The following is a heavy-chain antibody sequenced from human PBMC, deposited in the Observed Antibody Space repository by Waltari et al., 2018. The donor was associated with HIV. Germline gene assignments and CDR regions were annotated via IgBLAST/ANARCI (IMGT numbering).Heavy chain of an antibody. J-gene: IGHJ6*02. Sequence: HLQLQESGPSLLKPSETLSLSCSVSGRPVENRDALWGWFRQPPGKSLEWIVSISSGGNIYHNHTLKSRISISLDTSRNHISLKMTSATASDSAVYYCARQLRIIQTSSYRMDVWGPGTLVTV. CDR2: ISSGGNI. CDR3: ARQLRIIQTSSYRMDV. D-gene: IGHD3-16*02. CDR1: GRPVENRDAL. V-gene: IGHV4-39*02.